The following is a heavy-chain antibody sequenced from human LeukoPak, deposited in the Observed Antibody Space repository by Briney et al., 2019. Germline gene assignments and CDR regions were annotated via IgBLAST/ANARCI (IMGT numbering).Heavy chain of an antibody. D-gene: IGHD6-19*01. CDR1: GFTFSSYG. V-gene: IGHV3-30*03. CDR3: AASGYSSGWIDAFDI. J-gene: IGHJ3*02. Sequence: GGSLRLSCAASGFTFSSYGMHWVRQAPGKGLEWVAVMSYDGSNKYYADSVKGRFTISRDNSKNTLYLQMNSLRAEDTAVYYCAASGYSSGWIDAFDIWGQGTMVTVSS. CDR2: MSYDGSNK.